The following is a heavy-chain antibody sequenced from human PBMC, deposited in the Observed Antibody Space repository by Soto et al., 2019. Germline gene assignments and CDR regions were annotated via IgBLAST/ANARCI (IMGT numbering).Heavy chain of an antibody. V-gene: IGHV4-34*01. CDR2: INDSGST. Sequence: SETLSLTCAVYGGSFSGYFWTWIRQSPGKGLEWIGEINDSGSTYYNPSLKSRVTISVDTSKNQFSLNLNSVTAADTAVYYCSGGSAGPRLVYWGRGTPVTVSS. CDR1: GGSFSGYF. CDR3: SGGSAGPRLVY. D-gene: IGHD4-17*01. J-gene: IGHJ4*02.